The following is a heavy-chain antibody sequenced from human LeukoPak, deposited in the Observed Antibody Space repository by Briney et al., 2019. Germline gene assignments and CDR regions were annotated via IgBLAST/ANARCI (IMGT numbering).Heavy chain of an antibody. CDR1: GYTFTTSG. V-gene: IGHV1-2*02. CDR2: INPNSGGT. D-gene: IGHD3-3*01. CDR3: ARERSGYYFDY. Sequence: ASVKVSFKASGYTFTTSGINWVRQAPGQGLEWMGWINPNSGGTNYAQKFQGRVTMTRDTSISTAYMELSRLRSDDTAVYYCARERSGYYFDYWGQGTLVTVSS. J-gene: IGHJ4*02.